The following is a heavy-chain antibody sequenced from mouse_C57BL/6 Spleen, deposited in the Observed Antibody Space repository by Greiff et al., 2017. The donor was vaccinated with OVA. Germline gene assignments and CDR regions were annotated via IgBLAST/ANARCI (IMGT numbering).Heavy chain of an antibody. D-gene: IGHD1-1*01. CDR1: GYTFTSYG. V-gene: IGHV1-81*01. CDR3: ARKEDGSNLAWVAN. Sequence: VQLQQSGAELARPGAPVKLSCKASGYTFTSYGISWVKQRTGQGLEWIGAIYPRSGNNYYNEKFKGKGTQTANKFSSTAYMELRSLTSEDSAVYFCARKEDGSNLAWVANWGQGTLVTVSA. CDR2: IYPRSGNN. J-gene: IGHJ3*01.